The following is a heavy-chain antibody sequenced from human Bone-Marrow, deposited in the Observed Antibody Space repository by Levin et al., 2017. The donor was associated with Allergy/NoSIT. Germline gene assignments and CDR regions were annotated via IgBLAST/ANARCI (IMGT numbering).Heavy chain of an antibody. CDR2: IWYDGSNK. J-gene: IGHJ6*03. Sequence: GGSLRLSCAASGFTFSSYGMHWVRQAPGKGLEWVAVIWYDGSNKYYADSVKGRFTISRDNSKNTLYLQMNSLRAEDTAVYYCARAYCSGGSCEGDYYYYYYMDVWGKGTTVTVSS. CDR3: ARAYCSGGSCEGDYYYYYYMDV. CDR1: GFTFSSYG. V-gene: IGHV3-33*01. D-gene: IGHD2-15*01.